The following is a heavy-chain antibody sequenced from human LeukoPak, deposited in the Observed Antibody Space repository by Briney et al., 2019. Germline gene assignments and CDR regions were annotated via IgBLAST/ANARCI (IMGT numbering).Heavy chain of an antibody. CDR2: MNPNSGNT. J-gene: IGHJ6*03. D-gene: IGHD3/OR15-3a*01. CDR3: ARALSWTTESYYYMDV. V-gene: IGHV1-8*01. CDR1: GYTFTIYD. Sequence: ASVTVSCKASGYTFTIYDVNWVRQATGQGLEWLGWMNPNSGNTGYAQNFQGRVTMTMNTSITTAYMELSSLRSEDTAVYYCARALSWTTESYYYMDVWGKGTTVTVSS.